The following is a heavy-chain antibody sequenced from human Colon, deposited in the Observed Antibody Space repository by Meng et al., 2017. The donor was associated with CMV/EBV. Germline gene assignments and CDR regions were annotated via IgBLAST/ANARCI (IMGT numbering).Heavy chain of an antibody. CDR1: GYTFSDYH. CDR2: INSNSGAT. J-gene: IGHJ4*02. CDR3: ARDPSGSRVPFDY. D-gene: IGHD1-26*01. Sequence: QVQVVQAGAGVKKPGASVKVSCKTSGYTFSDYHIHWVRQAPGQGLEWMGWINSNSGATDYAQKFQGRFTMTRDTSITTVYMELSSLRSDDTAVYYCARDPSGSRVPFDYWGQGSLVTVSS. V-gene: IGHV1-2*02.